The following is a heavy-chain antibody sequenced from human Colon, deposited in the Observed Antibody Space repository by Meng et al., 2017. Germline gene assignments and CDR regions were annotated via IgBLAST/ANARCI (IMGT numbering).Heavy chain of an antibody. J-gene: IGHJ5*02. CDR3: ARRYSSSWYPSNWFDP. Sequence: SETLSPTCAVYGGSFSGYYWSWIRQPPGKGLEWIGEINHSGSTNYNPSLKSRVTISVDTSKNQFSLKLSSVTAADTAVYYCARRYSSSWYPSNWFDPWGQGTLVTVSS. CDR1: GGSFSGYY. V-gene: IGHV4-34*01. CDR2: INHSGST. D-gene: IGHD6-13*01.